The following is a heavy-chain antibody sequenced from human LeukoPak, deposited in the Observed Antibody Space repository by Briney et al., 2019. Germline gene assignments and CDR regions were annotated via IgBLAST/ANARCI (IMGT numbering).Heavy chain of an antibody. V-gene: IGHV4-59*01. Sequence: PSETLSLTCTVSGGSISTYYWSWIRQPPGKGLEWIGYVYYSGSANYNPSLNSRVTISVDASKNQFSLNLTSVTAADTAVYYCARGGWYYFDYCGQGTPVTVSS. CDR1: GGSISTYY. D-gene: IGHD6-19*01. CDR2: VYYSGSA. CDR3: ARGGWYYFDY. J-gene: IGHJ4*02.